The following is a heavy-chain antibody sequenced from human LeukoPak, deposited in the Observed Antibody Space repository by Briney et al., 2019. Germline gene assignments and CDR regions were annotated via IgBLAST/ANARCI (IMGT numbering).Heavy chain of an antibody. V-gene: IGHV3-33*08. J-gene: IGHJ4*02. CDR2: IWYDGSNK. CDR3: ARQGYSGSYLKLKGFDY. D-gene: IGHD1-26*01. Sequence: GGSLRLSCAASGFTFSSYAMSWVRQAPGKGLEWVAVIWYDGSNKYYADSVKGRFTISRDNSKNTLYLQMNSLREEDTAVYYCARQGYSGSYLKLKGFDYWGQGTLVTVSS. CDR1: GFTFSSYA.